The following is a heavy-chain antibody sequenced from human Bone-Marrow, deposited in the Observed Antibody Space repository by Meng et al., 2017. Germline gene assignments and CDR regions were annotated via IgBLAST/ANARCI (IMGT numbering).Heavy chain of an antibody. J-gene: IGHJ4*02. CDR1: GFTFSSYW. V-gene: IGHV3-7*01. CDR2: IKQDGSEK. Sequence: GGSLRLSCAASGFTFSSYWMSWVRQAPGKGLEWVANIKQDGSEKYYVDSVKGRFTISRDNAKNSLYLQMNSLRAEDTAVYYCARDPPAGIVGATSWGQGTLVTVSS. CDR3: ARDPPAGIVGATS. D-gene: IGHD1-26*01.